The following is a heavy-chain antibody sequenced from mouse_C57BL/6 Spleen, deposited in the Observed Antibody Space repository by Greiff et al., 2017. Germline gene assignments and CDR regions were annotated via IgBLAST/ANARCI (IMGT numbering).Heavy chain of an antibody. V-gene: IGHV3-6*01. Sequence: EVQLQQSGPGLVKPSQSLSLTCSVTGYSITSGYYWNWIRQFPGNKLEWMGYISYDGSNNYNPSLKNRISITRDTSKNQFFLKFHSLTTEDTATYYCARDKTTHSSGIYFDYWGQGTTLTVSS. CDR1: GYSITSGYY. J-gene: IGHJ2*01. CDR2: ISYDGSN. CDR3: ARDKTTHSSGIYFDY. D-gene: IGHD3-2*02.